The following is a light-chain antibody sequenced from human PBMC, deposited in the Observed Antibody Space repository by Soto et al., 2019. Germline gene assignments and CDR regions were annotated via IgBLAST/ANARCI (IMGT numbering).Light chain of an antibody. CDR2: GAS. Sequence: EIVLTQSPGTLSGSPGERATLSCRASQSISSSYLAWYQQKPGQAPRLLIYGASSRAAGMPDRFSGSGSGTDFTLTISRLEPEDFAVYYSPQYVSSPQTFGQGTQVEI. J-gene: IGKJ1*01. V-gene: IGKV3-20*01. CDR3: PQYVSSPQT. CDR1: QSISSSY.